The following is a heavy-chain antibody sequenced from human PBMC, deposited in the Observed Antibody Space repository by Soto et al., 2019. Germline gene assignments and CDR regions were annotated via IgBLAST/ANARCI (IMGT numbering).Heavy chain of an antibody. Sequence: GGSLRLSCADSGFTFTTYGMHWVRQAPGKGLEWVAVISYDGSDQYYASCVKGRFTISRDNAKNRLYLQMRGLRPDDTAVYYCAKDFSYGLLGQPARDYHYYGLDVWGQGTTVTVSS. CDR3: AKDFSYGLLGQPARDYHYYGLDV. J-gene: IGHJ6*02. CDR2: ISYDGSDQ. CDR1: GFTFTTYG. V-gene: IGHV3-30*18. D-gene: IGHD3-16*01.